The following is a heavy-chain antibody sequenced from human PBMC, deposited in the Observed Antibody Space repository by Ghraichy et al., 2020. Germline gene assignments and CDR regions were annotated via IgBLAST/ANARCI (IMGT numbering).Heavy chain of an antibody. D-gene: IGHD2-15*01. CDR2: IFYTGST. V-gene: IGHV4-59*01. J-gene: IGHJ5*02. CDR3: AMSRYCSGATCYEDFNFFGP. Sequence: SETLSLTCTVSGGSIGTFSWSWLRQPPGKGLEWIGHIFYTGSTNYNPSLKSRLTISVDTSRNQFSLNLKSVTAADTAVYYCAMSRYCSGATCYEDFNFFGPWGKRTLVNVSS. CDR1: GGSIGTFS.